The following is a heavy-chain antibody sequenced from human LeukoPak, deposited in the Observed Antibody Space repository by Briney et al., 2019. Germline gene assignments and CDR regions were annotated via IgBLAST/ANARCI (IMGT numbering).Heavy chain of an antibody. J-gene: IGHJ6*03. Sequence: ASVKVSCKASGYTFTSYGVSWVRQAPGQGLEWIGWISAYNGNTNYAQKLQGRVTMTMNTSITTAYMELSSLRSEDTAVYYCARGPQWRGDYYYMDVWGRGTTVTVSS. V-gene: IGHV1-18*01. CDR1: GYTFTSYG. CDR2: ISAYNGNT. CDR3: ARGPQWRGDYYYMDV. D-gene: IGHD6-19*01.